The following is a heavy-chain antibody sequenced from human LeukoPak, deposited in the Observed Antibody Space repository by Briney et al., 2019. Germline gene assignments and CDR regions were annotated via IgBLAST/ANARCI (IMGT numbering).Heavy chain of an antibody. CDR2: FDPEDGET. CDR1: GYTLTELS. V-gene: IGHV1-24*01. D-gene: IGHD3-3*01. Sequence: GASVKVSCKVSGYTLTELSMHWVRQAPGKGLEWMGGFDPEDGETIYAQKFQGRVTMTEDTSTDTAYMELSSLRSEDTAVYYCATLTIGHYYYGMDVWGQGTTVTVSS. CDR3: ATLTIGHYYYGMDV. J-gene: IGHJ6*02.